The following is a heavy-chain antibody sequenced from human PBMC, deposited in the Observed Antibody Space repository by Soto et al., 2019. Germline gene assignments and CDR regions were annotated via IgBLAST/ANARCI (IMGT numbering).Heavy chain of an antibody. CDR2: ISGGSEST. V-gene: IGHV3-23*01. CDR1: GFTFGSYA. CDR3: AKAFDYNYGGSGGHNDY. J-gene: IGHJ4*02. Sequence: EVQLLESGGGLVQPGGSLRLSCAASGFTFGSYAMSWVRQAPGKGLAWVSAISGGSESTYFADSVKGRFSISRDNSRNTLFLQMNSLRAEDTALYYCAKAFDYNYGGSGGHNDYWGQGTLVAVSS. D-gene: IGHD4-4*01.